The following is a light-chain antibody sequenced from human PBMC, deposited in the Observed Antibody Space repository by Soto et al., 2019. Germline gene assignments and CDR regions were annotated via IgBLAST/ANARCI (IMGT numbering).Light chain of an antibody. Sequence: QSVLTQPPSVSGAPGQRVTISCTGSSSNIGAGYDVHWYQQLPGTAHKLLIYGNSNRPSGVPDRFSGSKSGTSASLAITGLQAEDGAAYSCQSYDSSLSAVVFGGGTQLTVL. CDR2: GNS. V-gene: IGLV1-40*01. CDR1: SSNIGAGYD. CDR3: QSYDSSLSAVV. J-gene: IGLJ2*01.